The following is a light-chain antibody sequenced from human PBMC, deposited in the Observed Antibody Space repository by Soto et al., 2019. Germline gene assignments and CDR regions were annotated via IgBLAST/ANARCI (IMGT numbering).Light chain of an antibody. J-gene: IGKJ4*01. V-gene: IGKV3D-15*01. CDR1: QSVSDN. CDR3: QQYNDWPLT. CDR2: GAS. Sequence: EIVLTQSPATLSVSPGERVTLSCRAGQSVSDNLAWYQQKPGQAPRLLIYGASIRATDIPARFSGSGSGTEFSLTISSLQSEDFAVYYCQQYNDWPLTFGGGTKVDIK.